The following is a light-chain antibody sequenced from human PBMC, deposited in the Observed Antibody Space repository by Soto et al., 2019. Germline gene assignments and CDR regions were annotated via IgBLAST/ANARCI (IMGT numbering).Light chain of an antibody. CDR3: AACDDSLKGWV. Sequence: QSVVTQPPSASGTPGQRVTISCSGSSSNIESNTVNWYQQLPGTAPKLLIYSTNQRPAGVPDRFSGSKSGTSASLAISELESEDEDYYYCAACDDSLKGWVFGGGTKVTVL. CDR2: STN. V-gene: IGLV1-44*01. CDR1: SSNIESNT. J-gene: IGLJ3*02.